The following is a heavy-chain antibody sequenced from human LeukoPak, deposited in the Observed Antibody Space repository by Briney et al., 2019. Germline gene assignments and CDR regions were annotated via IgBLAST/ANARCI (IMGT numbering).Heavy chain of an antibody. CDR1: GGSISSYY. D-gene: IGHD3-16*01. Sequence: SEPLSLTCTVSGGSISSYYWGWIRQPPGKGLEWIGSIYDSGSTYYTPSLKSRVTISVDTSKNQLSLKLSSVTAADTAVYYCARVRGGFPLFDPCGQGTLVTVSS. CDR3: ARVRGGFPLFDP. J-gene: IGHJ5*02. CDR2: IYDSGST. V-gene: IGHV4-38-2*02.